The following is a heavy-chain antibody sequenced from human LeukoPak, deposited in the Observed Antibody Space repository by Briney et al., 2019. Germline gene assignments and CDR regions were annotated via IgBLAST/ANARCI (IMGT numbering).Heavy chain of an antibody. CDR3: ARDGYGGNSFDY. D-gene: IGHD4-23*01. CDR1: GYIFPGHH. V-gene: IGHV1-2*02. J-gene: IGHJ4*02. CDR2: INPKNGGT. Sequence: ASVKVSCKASGYIFPGHHIHWVRQAPGQGLEWMGWINPKNGGTNYAQKFRGRVTMTRDTSINTAFMELSRLNSDDTAVYFCARDGYGGNSFDYWGQGTLVTVSS.